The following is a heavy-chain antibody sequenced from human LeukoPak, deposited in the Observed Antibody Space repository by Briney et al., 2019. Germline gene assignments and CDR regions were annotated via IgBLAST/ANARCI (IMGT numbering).Heavy chain of an antibody. Sequence: PGGSLRLSCAASGFTFSSYGMHWVRQAPGKGLEWVAVISYDGSNKDYADSVKGRFTISRDNSKNTLYLQMNSLRAEDTAVYYCAKAFITPYFYHGMDVWGQGTTVTVSS. CDR2: ISYDGSNK. CDR3: AKAFITPYFYHGMDV. CDR1: GFTFSSYG. V-gene: IGHV3-30*18. D-gene: IGHD3-16*02. J-gene: IGHJ6*02.